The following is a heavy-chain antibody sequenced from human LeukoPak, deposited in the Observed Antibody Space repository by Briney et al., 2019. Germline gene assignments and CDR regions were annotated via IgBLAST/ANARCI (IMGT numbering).Heavy chain of an antibody. V-gene: IGHV1-2*02. Sequence: ASVKVSCKASGYTFTGYYMHWVRQAPGQGLEWMGWIDPNSGGTNFAQKFQGRVTMTRDTSISTAYMELSRLRSDDTAVYYCARGQYYYDSSAKGGGWFDPWGQGTLVTVSS. D-gene: IGHD3-22*01. J-gene: IGHJ5*02. CDR2: IDPNSGGT. CDR3: ARGQYYYDSSAKGGGWFDP. CDR1: GYTFTGYY.